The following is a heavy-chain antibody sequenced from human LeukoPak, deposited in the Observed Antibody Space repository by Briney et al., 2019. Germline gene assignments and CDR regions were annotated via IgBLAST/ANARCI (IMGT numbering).Heavy chain of an antibody. J-gene: IGHJ4*02. D-gene: IGHD3-9*01. CDR1: GGSISSYY. CDR2: IYTSGST. V-gene: IGHV4-4*07. Sequence: SETLSLTYTVSGGSISSYYWSWIRQPAGKGLEWIGRIYTSGSTNYNPSLKSRVTMSVDTSKNQFSLKLSSVTAADTAVYYCARAGYDILTGYSDYWGQGTLVTVSS. CDR3: ARAGYDILTGYSDY.